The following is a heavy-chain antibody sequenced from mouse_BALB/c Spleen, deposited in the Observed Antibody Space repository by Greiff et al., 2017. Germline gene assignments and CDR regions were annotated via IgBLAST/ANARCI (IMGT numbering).Heavy chain of an antibody. CDR3: TAATVSCFDY. CDR1: GYTFTDYE. D-gene: IGHD1-1*01. V-gene: IGHV1-15*01. CDR2: IDPETGGT. J-gene: IGHJ3*01. Sequence: VQLQQSGAELVRPGASVTLSCKASGYTFTDYEMHWVQQTPVHGLEWIGAIDPETGGTAYTQKFKGKATLTADKSSSTAYMELSSLTSEDAAVYYGTAATVSCFDYWGQGTLLTVSA.